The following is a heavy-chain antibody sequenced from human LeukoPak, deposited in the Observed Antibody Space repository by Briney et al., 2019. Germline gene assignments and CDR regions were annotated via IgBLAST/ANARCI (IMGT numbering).Heavy chain of an antibody. CDR1: GFTFNHYA. Sequence: KPGGSLRLSCAASGFTFNHYAMNWVRQAPGKGLEWVASISSTTTYIYYADSVKGRFTISRDNAKNSLYLQMNSLRAEDTAVYYCARDRVAAAGTNWFDPWGQGTLSPSPQ. V-gene: IGHV3-21*04. J-gene: IGHJ5*02. D-gene: IGHD6-13*01. CDR3: ARDRVAAAGTNWFDP. CDR2: ISSTTTYI.